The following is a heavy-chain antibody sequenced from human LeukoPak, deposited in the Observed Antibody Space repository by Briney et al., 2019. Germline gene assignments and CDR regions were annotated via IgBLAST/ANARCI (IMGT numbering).Heavy chain of an antibody. D-gene: IGHD1-26*01. CDR3: ARESHHGGSYYFDC. V-gene: IGHV3-33*01. J-gene: IGHJ4*02. CDR2: IWYDGSNK. CDR1: GFTFSSYG. Sequence: PGRSLRLSCAASGFTFSSYGMHWVRQAPGKGLEWVAVIWYDGSNKYYADSVKGRITISRDNSKNTLYLQMNSLRAEDTAVYYCARESHHGGSYYFDCWGQGTLVTVSS.